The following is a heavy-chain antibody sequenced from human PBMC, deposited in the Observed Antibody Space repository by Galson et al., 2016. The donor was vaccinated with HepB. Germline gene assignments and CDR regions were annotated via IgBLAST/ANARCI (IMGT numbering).Heavy chain of an antibody. D-gene: IGHD5-24*01. J-gene: IGHJ2*01. V-gene: IGHV3-33*01. CDR1: GFTFSSYG. CDR2: IWYDGSNK. CDR3: ARDTGWLQDYLYFDL. Sequence: LRLSCAASGFTFSSYGMHWVRQAPGKGLEWVAVIWYDGSNKYYADSVKGRFTISRDNSKNTLYLQMNSLRAEDTAVYYCARDTGWLQDYLYFDLWGRGTLVTVSS.